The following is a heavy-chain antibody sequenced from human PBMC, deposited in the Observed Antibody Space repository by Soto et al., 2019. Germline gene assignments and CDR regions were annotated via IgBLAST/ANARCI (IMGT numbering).Heavy chain of an antibody. CDR3: ASSGSSRYRWYFDL. Sequence: EVQLLESGGGLVQPGGSLRLSCAASGFTFSSYAMSWVRQAPGKGLEWVSAISGSGGSTYYADSVKGRFTISRDNSKNSLYRQMNSLRAEDTAVYYCASSGSSRYRWYFDLWGRGTLVTVSS. V-gene: IGHV3-23*01. CDR1: GFTFSSYA. D-gene: IGHD6-13*01. J-gene: IGHJ2*01. CDR2: ISGSGGST.